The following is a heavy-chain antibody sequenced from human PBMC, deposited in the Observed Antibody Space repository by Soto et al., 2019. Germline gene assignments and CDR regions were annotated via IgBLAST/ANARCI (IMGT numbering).Heavy chain of an antibody. D-gene: IGHD1-20*01. J-gene: IGHJ6*03. CDR3: ARGITGTVYYYYYYMDV. V-gene: IGHV4-59*01. Sequence: QVQLQESGPGLVKPSETLSLTCTVSGGSISSYYWSWIRQPPGKGLEWIGYIYYSGSTNYNPSLKSRVTISVDTSKNQFSLRLSSVTAADTAVYYCARGITGTVYYYYYYMDVWGKGTTVTVSS. CDR1: GGSISSYY. CDR2: IYYSGST.